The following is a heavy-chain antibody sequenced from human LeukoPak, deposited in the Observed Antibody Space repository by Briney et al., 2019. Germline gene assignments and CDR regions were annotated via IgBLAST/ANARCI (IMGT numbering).Heavy chain of an antibody. V-gene: IGHV1-69*13. CDR1: GGTFTSYA. CDR2: IIPISGTT. CDR3: ARKLRLGGNWFDP. J-gene: IGHJ5*02. Sequence: SVKVSCKTSGGTFTSYAITWVRQAPGQGPEWMGKIIPISGTTNYAQKFQGRVTFTADESTSTAYMELSSLRSEDTALYYCARKLRLGGNWFDPWGQGTLVTVSS. D-gene: IGHD6-25*01.